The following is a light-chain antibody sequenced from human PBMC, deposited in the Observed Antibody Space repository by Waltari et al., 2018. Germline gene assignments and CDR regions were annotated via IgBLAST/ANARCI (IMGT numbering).Light chain of an antibody. CDR3: QQYYSNFFT. J-gene: IGKJ3*01. Sequence: DIVLTQSPDSLAVSLGERATINCTSSPSVSYSSNNRDYLAWYQQKPGQPPKLLIYWASTRESGVPDRFSGSGSGTDFTLTISSLQAEDVAVYYCQQYYSNFFTFGPGTKVDIK. CDR1: PSVSYSSNNRDY. CDR2: WAS. V-gene: IGKV4-1*01.